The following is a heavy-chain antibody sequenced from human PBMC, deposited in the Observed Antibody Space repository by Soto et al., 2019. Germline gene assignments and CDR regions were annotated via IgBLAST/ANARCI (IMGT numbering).Heavy chain of an antibody. CDR2: IYWDDDK. V-gene: IGHV2-5*02. Sequence: QITLKESGPTLVKPTQTLTLTCTFSGFSLSTSGVGVGWIRQPPGKALEWLALIYWDDDKRYSPSLKSRLTITKDTSKTQVVLTMTSMDPVDTATYFCAHRIGALEYWGQGTLVTVSS. CDR3: AHRIGALEY. D-gene: IGHD3-16*01. CDR1: GFSLSTSGVG. J-gene: IGHJ4*02.